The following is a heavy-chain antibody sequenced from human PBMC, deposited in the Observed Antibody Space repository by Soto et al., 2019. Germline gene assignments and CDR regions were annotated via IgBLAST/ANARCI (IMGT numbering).Heavy chain of an antibody. CDR1: GDTFKNCV. J-gene: IGHJ6*02. CDR3: APELGFGKLSDV. V-gene: IGHV1-69*01. D-gene: IGHD3-10*01. Sequence: QVQVVQSGVEVRRPGSSVKVSCKASGDTFKNCVISWVRQAPGQGLEWMGGIIPLFGITDFAQRFQGRLTITTDESTTTAYMELSRLRSEDTATYYCAPELGFGKLSDVWGQGTTVIVSS. CDR2: IIPLFGIT.